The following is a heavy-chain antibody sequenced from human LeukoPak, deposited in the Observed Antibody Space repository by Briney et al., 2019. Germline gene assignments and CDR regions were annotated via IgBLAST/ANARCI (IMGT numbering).Heavy chain of an antibody. V-gene: IGHV4-34*01. CDR2: INHSGST. CDR1: GGSFSGYY. CDR3: ARAPYYDFWSGYYRAFDI. Sequence: PSETLSLTCAVYGGSFSGYYWRWIRQPPGKGLEWIGEINHSGSTNYNPSLKSRVTISVDTSKNQFSLKLSSVTAADTAVYYCARAPYYDFWSGYYRAFDIWGEGTMVTVSS. J-gene: IGHJ3*02. D-gene: IGHD3-3*01.